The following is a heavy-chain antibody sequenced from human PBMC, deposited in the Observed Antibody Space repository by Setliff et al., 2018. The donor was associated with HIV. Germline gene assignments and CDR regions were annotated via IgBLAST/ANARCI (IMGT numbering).Heavy chain of an antibody. D-gene: IGHD3-3*01. Sequence: PGVSLKISCGASAFTFSDYWMTWVRQAPGRGLEWVANIKDDGSEKNYLDSVKGRFTIFRDNARNSLYLQMTSLRAEDTGVYYCARSPQVTIFGIKIKPPGGPDLWGQGTTVTVSS. V-gene: IGHV3-7*01. CDR3: ARSPQVTIFGIKIKPPGGPDL. CDR1: AFTFSDYW. J-gene: IGHJ6*02. CDR2: IKDDGSEK.